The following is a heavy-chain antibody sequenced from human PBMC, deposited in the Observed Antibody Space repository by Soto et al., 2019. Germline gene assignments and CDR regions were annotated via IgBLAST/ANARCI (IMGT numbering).Heavy chain of an antibody. Sequence: SETLSLTCTVSGGSVSRGSYYWSWIRQPPGKGLEWIGYIYYSGSATYNPSLKSRVTISVDTSKNQFSLKLSSVTAADTAVYYCARERTGDPTFFDYWGQGTLVTVSS. CDR2: IYYSGSA. CDR3: ARERTGDPTFFDY. D-gene: IGHD1-1*01. J-gene: IGHJ4*02. CDR1: GGSVSRGSYY. V-gene: IGHV4-61*01.